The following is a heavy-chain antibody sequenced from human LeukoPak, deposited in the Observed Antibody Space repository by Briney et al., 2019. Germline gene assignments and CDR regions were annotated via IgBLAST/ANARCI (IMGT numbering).Heavy chain of an antibody. V-gene: IGHV3-64*01. D-gene: IGHD2-8*01. CDR1: GFTFSSYA. CDR2: ISSNGGST. CDR3: ARALYGPLSGIDY. J-gene: IGHJ4*02. Sequence: GGSLRLSCAASGFTFSSYAMHWVRQAPGKGLEYVSAISSNGGSTYYANSVKGRFTISRDNSKNTLYLQMGSLRAEDMAVYYCARALYGPLSGIDYWGQGTLVTVSS.